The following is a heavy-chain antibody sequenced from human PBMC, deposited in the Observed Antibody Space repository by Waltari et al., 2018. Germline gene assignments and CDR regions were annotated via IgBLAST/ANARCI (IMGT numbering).Heavy chain of an antibody. CDR1: GYTFTSYD. J-gene: IGHJ5*02. D-gene: IGHD2-2*02. CDR2: MNPNSGNT. V-gene: IGHV1-8*03. CDR3: ARGRIVPAAIPRGWFDP. Sequence: QVQLVQSGAEVKKPGASVKVSCKASGYTFTSYDINWVRQATGQGLEWMGWMNPNSGNTGYAQKFQGRGTITRNTSISTAYMELSSLRSEDTAVYYCARGRIVPAAIPRGWFDPWGQGTLVTVSS.